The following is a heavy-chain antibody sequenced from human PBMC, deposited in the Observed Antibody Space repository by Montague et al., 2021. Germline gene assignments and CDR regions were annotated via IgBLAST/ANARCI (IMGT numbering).Heavy chain of an antibody. CDR3: ARERWAVGVSFDY. CDR2: CYYMFRKSN. Sequence: CAISGDSVGGDRLRRRSEEHTSEIQLQWQLVCYYMFRKSNDYAVSVRSRIIINPDTSTNQFSLQLSSVTPEDTAVYFCARERWAVGVSFDYWGQGTLVTVSS. D-gene: IGHD1-26*01. CDR1: GDSVGGDRLR. V-gene: IGHV6-1*01. J-gene: IGHJ4*02.